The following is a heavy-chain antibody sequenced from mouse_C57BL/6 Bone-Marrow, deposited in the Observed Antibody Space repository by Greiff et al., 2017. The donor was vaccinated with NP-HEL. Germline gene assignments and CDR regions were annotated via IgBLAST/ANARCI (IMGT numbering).Heavy chain of an antibody. CDR1: GYTFTDYA. D-gene: IGHD1-1*01. V-gene: IGHV1-15*01. J-gene: IGHJ3*01. CDR2: LSPETGGT. Sequence: VKLMESGAELVRPGASVTLSCQASGYTFTDYAMHWVKQTPVHGLELIGALSPETGGTAYNQKFKGKAILTADKSSSTAYMELRSLTSEDSAVYYCTKGYDYGSSGWFAYWGQGTLVTVSA. CDR3: TKGYDYGSSGWFAY.